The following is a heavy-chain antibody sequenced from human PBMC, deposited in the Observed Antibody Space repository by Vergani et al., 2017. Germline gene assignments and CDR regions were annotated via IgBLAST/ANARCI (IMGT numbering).Heavy chain of an antibody. V-gene: IGHV3-48*01. D-gene: IGHD4-17*01. CDR1: GFTFSSYS. Sequence: EVQLVESGGGLVQPGGSLRLSCAASGFTFSSYSMNWVRQAPGKGLEWVSYISSRSSTIYYADSVKGRFTISRDNAKNSLYLQMNSLRAEDTAVYYCARAGDYVDYYFPVYYYGMDVWGQGTTVTVYS. J-gene: IGHJ6*02. CDR3: ARAGDYVDYYFPVYYYGMDV. CDR2: ISSRSSTI.